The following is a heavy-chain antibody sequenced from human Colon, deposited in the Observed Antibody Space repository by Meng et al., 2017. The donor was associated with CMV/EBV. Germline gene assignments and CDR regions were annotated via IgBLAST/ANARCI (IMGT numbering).Heavy chain of an antibody. CDR1: GFTFSDFW. CDR3: ARDRAFFDH. V-gene: IGHV3-7*01. Sequence: GESLKISCAAFGFTFSDFWMNWVRLAPGKGLEWVVNIKKDGSEKYYVDSVKGRFTISRDNAKNSLYLQMNSLRAEDSAVYYCARDRAFFDHWGQGVLVTVSS. CDR2: IKKDGSEK. J-gene: IGHJ4*02.